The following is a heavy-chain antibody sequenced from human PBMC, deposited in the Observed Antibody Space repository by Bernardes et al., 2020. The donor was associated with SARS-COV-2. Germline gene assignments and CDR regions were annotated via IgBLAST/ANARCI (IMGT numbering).Heavy chain of an antibody. V-gene: IGHV5-51*01. D-gene: IGHD3-10*01. CDR1: GYSFTSYW. J-gene: IGHJ4*02. CDR2: IYPGYSDT. CDR3: ARPSATRLWFGDPTSYLIDY. Sequence: GESLKISCKGSGYSFTSYWTGWVRQMPGKGLEWMGIIYPGYSDTRYSPSFQGQVTISADKSISTAYLQWSSLKASDTAMYYCARPSATRLWFGDPTSYLIDYWGQGTLVTVSS.